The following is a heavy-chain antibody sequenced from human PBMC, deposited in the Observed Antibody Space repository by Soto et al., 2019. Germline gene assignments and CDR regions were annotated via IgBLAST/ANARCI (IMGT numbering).Heavy chain of an antibody. J-gene: IGHJ3*02. Sequence: GESLKISCKGSGYSFTSYWIGWVRQMPGKGLEWMGIIYPGDSDTRYSPSFQGQVTISADKSISTAYLQWSSLKASDTAMYYCARGLDSSSSKKMRSDDAFDIWGQGTMVTVSS. CDR2: IYPGDSDT. D-gene: IGHD6-6*01. V-gene: IGHV5-51*01. CDR1: GYSFTSYW. CDR3: ARGLDSSSSKKMRSDDAFDI.